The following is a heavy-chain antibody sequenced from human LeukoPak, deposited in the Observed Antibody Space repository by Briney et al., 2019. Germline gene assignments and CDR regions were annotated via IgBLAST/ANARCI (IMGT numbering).Heavy chain of an antibody. Sequence: PGGSLRLSCAASGFTFSSYEMNWVRQAPGKGLEWVSYISSSGSTIYYADSVKGRFTISRDNSKNTLYLQMNSLRAEDTAVYYCAKGAYSSTDYWGQGTLVTVSS. V-gene: IGHV3-48*03. CDR1: GFTFSSYE. CDR2: ISSSGSTI. D-gene: IGHD6-13*01. J-gene: IGHJ4*02. CDR3: AKGAYSSTDY.